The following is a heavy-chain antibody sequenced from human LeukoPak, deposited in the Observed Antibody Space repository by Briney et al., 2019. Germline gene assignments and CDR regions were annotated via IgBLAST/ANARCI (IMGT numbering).Heavy chain of an antibody. V-gene: IGHV4-30-2*01. J-gene: IGHJ5*02. Sequence: SRTLSLTCTVSGGSISSGGYYWSWIRQPPGKGLEWIGYIYHSGSTYYNPSLKSRVTISVDRSKNQFSLKLSSVTAADTAVYYCARVFGSSPLRWFDPWGQGTLVTVSS. CDR1: GGSISSGGYY. CDR3: ARVFGSSPLRWFDP. CDR2: IYHSGST. D-gene: IGHD6-6*01.